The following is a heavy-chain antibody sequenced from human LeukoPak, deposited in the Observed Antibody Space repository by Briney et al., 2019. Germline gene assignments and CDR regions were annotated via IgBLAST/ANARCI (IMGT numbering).Heavy chain of an antibody. J-gene: IGHJ4*02. CDR3: ARDHEAAGTTYFDY. D-gene: IGHD6-13*01. Sequence: SGTLSLTCAVSGGSISSSNWWSWVRQPPGKGLEWIGEIYHSGSTNYNPSLKSRVTISVDTSKNQFSLKLSSVTAADTAVYYCARDHEAAGTTYFDYWGQGTLVTVSS. V-gene: IGHV4-4*02. CDR1: GGSISSSNW. CDR2: IYHSGST.